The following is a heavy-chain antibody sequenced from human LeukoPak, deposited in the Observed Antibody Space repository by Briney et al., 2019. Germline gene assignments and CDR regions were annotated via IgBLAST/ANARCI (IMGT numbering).Heavy chain of an antibody. CDR3: ARGRRFGELWGYYYYYMDV. V-gene: IGHV1-2*02. CDR2: INPNSGGT. CDR1: GGTFSSYA. J-gene: IGHJ6*03. Sequence: ASVKVSCKASGGTFSSYAISWVRQAPGQGLEWMGWINPNSGGTNYAQKFQGRVTMIRDASISTAYMELSRLRSDDTAVYYCARGRRFGELWGYYYYYMDVWGKGTTVTISS. D-gene: IGHD3-10*01.